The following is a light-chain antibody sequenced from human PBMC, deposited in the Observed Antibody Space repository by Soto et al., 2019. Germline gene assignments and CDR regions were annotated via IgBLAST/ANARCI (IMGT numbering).Light chain of an antibody. CDR2: DAS. J-gene: IGKJ1*01. CDR3: QQRSNWPPT. CDR1: QSVSGS. Sequence: EIVMTQSPATLSLSPGERATLSCRASQSVSGSLGWYQQKPGQAPRLLIYDASNRATGIPARFSGSGSGTDFTLTISSLEPEDFAVYYCQQRSNWPPTFGQGTKVEIK. V-gene: IGKV3-11*01.